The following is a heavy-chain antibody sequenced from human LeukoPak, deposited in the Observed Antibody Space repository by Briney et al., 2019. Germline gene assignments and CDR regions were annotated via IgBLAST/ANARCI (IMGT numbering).Heavy chain of an antibody. J-gene: IGHJ4*02. CDR3: ARGHPHYDYVWGSHRWVLYYFDY. CDR2: MNPNSGAT. CDR1: GYTFTDYY. D-gene: IGHD3-16*02. V-gene: IGHV1-2*02. Sequence: ASVKVSCKASGYTFTDYYIHWVRQAPGQGLEWMGWMNPNSGATNYAQKFQARVTMTRDTSISTAYMELSRLTSDDTALYYCARGHPHYDYVWGSHRWVLYYFDYWGQGTLVTVSS.